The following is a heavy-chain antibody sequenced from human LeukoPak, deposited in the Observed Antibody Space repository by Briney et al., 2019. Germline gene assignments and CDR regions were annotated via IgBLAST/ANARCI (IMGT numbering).Heavy chain of an antibody. CDR3: ARDLRYDYVWGSYRWNEGFDY. V-gene: IGHV3-74*01. Sequence: GGSLRLSCAAYGYTFSSYWMHWVRQAPGKGLVWVSRINSDGSSTSYADSVKGRFTISRDNAKNTLYLQMNSLRAEDTAVYYCARDLRYDYVWGSYRWNEGFDYWGQGTLVTVSS. CDR2: INSDGSST. D-gene: IGHD3-16*02. J-gene: IGHJ4*02. CDR1: GYTFSSYW.